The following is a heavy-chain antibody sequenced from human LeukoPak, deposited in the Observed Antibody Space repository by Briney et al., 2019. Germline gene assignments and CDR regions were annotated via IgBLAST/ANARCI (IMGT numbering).Heavy chain of an antibody. V-gene: IGHV4-38-2*02. J-gene: IGHJ4*02. D-gene: IGHD2-2*01. Sequence: SETLSLTCTVSGGSISSGYYWGWIRQPPGKGLEWIGSIYHSGSTYYNPSLKSRVTISVDTSKNQFSLKLSSVTAADTAVYYCARVLPAAIPFDYWGQGTLVTVSS. CDR3: ARVLPAAIPFDY. CDR1: GGSISSGYY. CDR2: IYHSGST.